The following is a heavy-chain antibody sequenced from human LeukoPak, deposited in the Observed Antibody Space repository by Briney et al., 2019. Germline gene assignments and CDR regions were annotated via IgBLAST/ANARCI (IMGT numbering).Heavy chain of an antibody. J-gene: IGHJ3*02. Sequence: SETLSLTCTVSGGSISTYYWSWIRQPPGKGLEWIGYIYYSGSTNYNPSLKSRVTVSVDTSKNQFSLKLSSVTAADTAVYYCARGGYYDSSVFDIWGQGTMVTVSS. CDR1: GGSISTYY. D-gene: IGHD3-22*01. CDR2: IYYSGST. CDR3: ARGGYYDSSVFDI. V-gene: IGHV4-59*01.